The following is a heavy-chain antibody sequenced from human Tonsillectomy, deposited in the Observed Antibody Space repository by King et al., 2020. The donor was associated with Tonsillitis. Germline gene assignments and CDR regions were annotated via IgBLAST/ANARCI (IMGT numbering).Heavy chain of an antibody. V-gene: IGHV5-51*01. J-gene: IGHJ4*02. Sequence: VQLVESGTEVKKPGESLKISCKISGYDFITYWIAWVRQKPGNGLEWMGSIYPGDSDTRNSPSFQGQVTISADKSISTAYLQWSSLKASDTAIYYCARLGGLDFAGSHPDYWGQGTLVTVSS. CDR2: IYPGDSDT. CDR3: ARLGGLDFAGSHPDY. D-gene: IGHD4-23*01. CDR1: GYDFITYW.